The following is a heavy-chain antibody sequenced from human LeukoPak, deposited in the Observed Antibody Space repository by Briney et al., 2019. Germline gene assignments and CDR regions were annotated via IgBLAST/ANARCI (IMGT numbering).Heavy chain of an antibody. CDR1: GFTVSSNY. V-gene: IGHV3-66*01. Sequence: PGGSLRLSCAASGFTVSSNYMSWVRQAPGKGLEWVSVIYSGGSTYYADSVKGRFTISRDNSKNTLYLQMNSLRAEDTAVYYCARDNVNYYDSSGYYLDYWGQGTLVTVSS. CDR3: ARDNVNYYDSSGYYLDY. J-gene: IGHJ4*02. D-gene: IGHD3-22*01. CDR2: IYSGGST.